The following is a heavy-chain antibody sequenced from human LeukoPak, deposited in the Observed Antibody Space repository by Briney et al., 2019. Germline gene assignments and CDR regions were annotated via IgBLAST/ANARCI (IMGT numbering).Heavy chain of an antibody. Sequence: GGSLRLSCAASGFTFSSYAMSWVRQAPGKGLEWVSAISGSGGSTYYADSVKGRFTISRDNPKNTLYLQMNSLRAEDTAVYYCAKTGAVLIVYYFDSWGQGTLVTVSS. CDR2: ISGSGGST. CDR1: GFTFSSYA. CDR3: AKTGAVLIVYYFDS. V-gene: IGHV3-23*01. D-gene: IGHD3-22*01. J-gene: IGHJ4*02.